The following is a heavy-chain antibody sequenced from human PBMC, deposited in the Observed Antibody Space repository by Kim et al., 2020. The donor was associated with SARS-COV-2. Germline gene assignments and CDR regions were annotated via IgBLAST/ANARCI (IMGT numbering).Heavy chain of an antibody. Sequence: ADSVKGRFTNSRDNAKSSLYLQMNSLRAEDSAVYYCARGSGSDFGAGTNDYWGQGTLVTVSS. V-gene: IGHV3-11*01. CDR3: ARGSGSDFGAGTNDY. J-gene: IGHJ4*02. D-gene: IGHD1-26*01.